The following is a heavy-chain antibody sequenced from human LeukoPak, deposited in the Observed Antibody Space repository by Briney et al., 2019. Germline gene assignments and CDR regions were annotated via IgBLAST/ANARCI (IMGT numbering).Heavy chain of an antibody. D-gene: IGHD6-13*01. CDR3: ARAGYSISWYFSSPTLDY. CDR1: GYTFTGYY. CDR2: INPNSGGT. V-gene: IGHV1-2*02. J-gene: IGHJ4*02. Sequence: ASVKVSCKASGYTFTGYYMHWVLQAPGQGLEWMGWINPNSGGTNYAQKFQGRVTMTRDTSISTAYMELSRLRSDDTAVYYCARAGYSISWYFSSPTLDYWGQGTLVTVSS.